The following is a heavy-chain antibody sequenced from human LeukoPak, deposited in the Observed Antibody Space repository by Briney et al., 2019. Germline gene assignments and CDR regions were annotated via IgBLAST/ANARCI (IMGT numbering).Heavy chain of an antibody. V-gene: IGHV4-34*01. Sequence: SETLSLTCAVYGGSFSGYYWSWIRQPPGKRLEWIGEINHSGSTNYNPSLKSRVTISVDTSKNQFSLKLSSVTAADTAVYYCARHRRYSRVFDYWGQGTLVTVSS. CDR1: GGSFSGYY. D-gene: IGHD2-21*01. J-gene: IGHJ4*02. CDR2: INHSGST. CDR3: ARHRRYSRVFDY.